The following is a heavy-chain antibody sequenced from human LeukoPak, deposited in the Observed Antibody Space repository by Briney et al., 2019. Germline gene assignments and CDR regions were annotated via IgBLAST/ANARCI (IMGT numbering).Heavy chain of an antibody. V-gene: IGHV3-66*01. CDR1: GFTVSSHY. J-gene: IGHJ4*02. CDR3: ARDHAISVAGSGLDY. Sequence: GGSLRLSCAASGFTVSSHYLSWVRQAPGKGLEWVSVIYSGGTTYYADSVKGRFTISRDNSKNTLYLQMNSLRAEDAAVYYCARDHAISVAGSGLDYWGQGTLVTVSA. CDR2: IYSGGTT. D-gene: IGHD6-19*01.